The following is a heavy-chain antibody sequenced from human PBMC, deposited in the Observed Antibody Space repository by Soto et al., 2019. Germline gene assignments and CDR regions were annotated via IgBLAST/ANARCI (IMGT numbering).Heavy chain of an antibody. V-gene: IGHV3-23*01. J-gene: IGHJ5*02. CDR3: AKDAMSRVRGVNNWVDP. Sequence: EVQLLESGGGLVQPGGSLTLSCAASGFTFSSYAMTWVRQAPGKGLEWVSGISGGGGVSTYYADSVKGRFTISRDNSMHTLYLQMNSLRAEDTAVDYGAKDAMSRVRGVNNWVDPWGQGTLVTVSS. CDR1: GFTFSSYA. D-gene: IGHD3-10*01. CDR2: ISGGGGVST.